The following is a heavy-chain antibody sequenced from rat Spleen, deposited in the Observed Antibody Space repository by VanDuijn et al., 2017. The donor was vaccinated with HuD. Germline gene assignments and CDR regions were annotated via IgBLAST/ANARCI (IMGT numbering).Heavy chain of an antibody. CDR2: MTNTGGSI. CDR1: GFTFSNYY. CDR3: TRGGLWGFDY. Sequence: EVQLVESGGGLVQPGRSLKLSCAASGFTFSNYYMAWVRQAPTKGLEWVASMTNTGGSIYYPDSVKGRFTISRDNAQNTLYLQMNSLRSEDTATYYCTRGGLWGFDYWGQGVMVTVSS. D-gene: IGHD1-7*01. J-gene: IGHJ2*01. V-gene: IGHV5S23*01.